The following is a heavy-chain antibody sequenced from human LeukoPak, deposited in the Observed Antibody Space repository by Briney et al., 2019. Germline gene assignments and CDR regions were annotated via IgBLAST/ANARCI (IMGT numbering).Heavy chain of an antibody. CDR2: FYRGGST. Sequence: GGSLRLSCAASGFIVFNNYMSWVRQAPGKGLEWVSVFYRGGSTNYADSVKGRFTISRDNSKNTLYLQMNSLRAEDTAVYYCARSRDTTMADAFDIWGQGTMVTVSS. J-gene: IGHJ3*02. CDR1: GFIVFNNY. CDR3: ARSRDTTMADAFDI. V-gene: IGHV3-66*01. D-gene: IGHD5-18*01.